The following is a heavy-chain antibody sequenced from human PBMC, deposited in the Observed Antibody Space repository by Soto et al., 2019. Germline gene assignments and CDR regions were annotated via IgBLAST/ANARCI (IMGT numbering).Heavy chain of an antibody. CDR3: TRHGGRGMECILTHYYYYYTDV. V-gene: IGHV4-39*01. J-gene: IGHJ6*03. Sequence: SETLSLTCTVSGGSISSSSYYWGWIRQPPGKGLEWIGSIYYSGRTYYNPSLKSRVTISVDTSKNLFSLKLSSVTAADTAVYYCTRHGGRGMECILTHYYYYYTDVWGKGTTITVSS. D-gene: IGHD2-8*01. CDR1: GGSISSSSYY. CDR2: IYYSGRT.